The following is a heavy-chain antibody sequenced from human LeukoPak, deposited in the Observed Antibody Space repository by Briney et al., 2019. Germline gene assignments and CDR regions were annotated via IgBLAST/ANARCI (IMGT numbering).Heavy chain of an antibody. CDR3: AKDGRLEYYYYGMDV. V-gene: IGHV3-23*01. CDR2: ISGSGGST. CDR1: GFTFSSYA. D-gene: IGHD1-26*01. Sequence: GGSLRLSCAASGFTFSSYAMSWVRQAPGKGLEWVSAISGSGGSTYYAGSVKGRFTISRDDSKNTLYLQMNSLRAEDTAVYYCAKDGRLEYYYYGMDVWGQGTTVTVSS. J-gene: IGHJ6*02.